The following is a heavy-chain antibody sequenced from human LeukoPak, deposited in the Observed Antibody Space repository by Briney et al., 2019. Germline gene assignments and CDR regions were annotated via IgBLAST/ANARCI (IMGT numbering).Heavy chain of an antibody. Sequence: AASVKVSCKASGGTLSSYAISWVRQAPGQGLEWMGGIIPIFGTANYAQKFQGRGTITADESTGTAYMELSSLRSEDTAVYYCARVVTPRYCSTPSCYWKGWFDPWGQGTLVTVSS. V-gene: IGHV1-69*13. CDR3: ARVVTPRYCSTPSCYWKGWFDP. J-gene: IGHJ5*02. CDR1: GGTLSSYA. CDR2: IIPIFGTA. D-gene: IGHD2-2*01.